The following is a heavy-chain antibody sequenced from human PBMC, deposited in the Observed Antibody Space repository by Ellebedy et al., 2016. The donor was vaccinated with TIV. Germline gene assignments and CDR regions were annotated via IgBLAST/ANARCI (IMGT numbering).Heavy chain of an antibody. V-gene: IGHV4-34*01. CDR2: VNHSGST. J-gene: IGHJ4*02. Sequence: MPSETLSLTCAVYGGSFSDYCWSWIRQPPGKGLEWIGEVNHSGSTNYNPSLKSRVTISVDTSKNQFSLKLSSVTAADTAVYYCARERHGSGPGGWGQGTLVTVSS. CDR1: GGSFSDYC. D-gene: IGHD3-10*01. CDR3: ARERHGSGPGG.